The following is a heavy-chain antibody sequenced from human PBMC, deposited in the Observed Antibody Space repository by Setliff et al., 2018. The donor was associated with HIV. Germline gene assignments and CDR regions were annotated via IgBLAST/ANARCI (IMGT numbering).Heavy chain of an antibody. J-gene: IGHJ4*02. D-gene: IGHD3-16*02. CDR3: ATLGEFSDSDY. Sequence: PSETLSLACTVSGGSTSSYYWSWIRQPPGKGLEWIGYIYYSGSTYYNPSLKSRVTISVGTSKNQFSLKLSSVTAADTAVYYCATLGEFSDSDYWGQGTLVTVSS. V-gene: IGHV4-59*06. CDR1: GGSTSSYY. CDR2: IYYSGST.